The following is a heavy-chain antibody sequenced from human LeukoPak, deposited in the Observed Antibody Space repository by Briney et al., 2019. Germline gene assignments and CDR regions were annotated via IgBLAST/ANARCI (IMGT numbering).Heavy chain of an antibody. J-gene: IGHJ3*02. D-gene: IGHD3-10*01. Sequence: PGGSLRLSCAASELTFRNAWMNWVRQAPGKGPEWVGRIRSKSDGGTTDYAAPVKGRFTISRDDSKNTVYLQMNSLKTEDTAVYYCVYHGLGVPIWGQGTMVTVSS. CDR2: IRSKSDGGTT. V-gene: IGHV3-15*01. CDR1: ELTFRNAW. CDR3: VYHGLGVPI.